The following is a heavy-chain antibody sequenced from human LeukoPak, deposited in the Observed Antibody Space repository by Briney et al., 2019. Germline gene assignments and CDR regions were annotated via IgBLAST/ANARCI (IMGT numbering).Heavy chain of an antibody. CDR2: IRSKANSYAT. V-gene: IGHV3-73*01. D-gene: IGHD3-10*01. CDR1: GFTFSGSA. Sequence: GGSLRLSCAASGFTFSGSAMHWVRQASGKGLEWVGRIRSKANSYATAYAASVKGRFTISRDDLKNTAYLQMNSLKTEDTAVYYCTRHVGSGSYYPTFDYWGQGTLVTVSS. J-gene: IGHJ4*02. CDR3: TRHVGSGSYYPTFDY.